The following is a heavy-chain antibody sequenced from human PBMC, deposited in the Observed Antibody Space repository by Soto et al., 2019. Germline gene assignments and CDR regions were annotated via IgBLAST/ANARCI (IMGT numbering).Heavy chain of an antibody. CDR1: GYIFTSYG. J-gene: IGHJ4*02. CDR3: ARDGWKYDFWSGYPFSDD. CDR2: ISAFNGNT. V-gene: IGHV1-18*01. Sequence: ASVKVSCKASGYIFTSYGISWVRQAPGQGLEWMGWISAFNGNTNYAQKLQGRVTMTTDTSTSTAYMELRSLRSDDTAVYYCARDGWKYDFWSGYPFSDDWGQGTLVTSPQ. D-gene: IGHD3-3*01.